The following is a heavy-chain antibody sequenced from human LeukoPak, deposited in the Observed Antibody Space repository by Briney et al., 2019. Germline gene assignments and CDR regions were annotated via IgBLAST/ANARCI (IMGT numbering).Heavy chain of an antibody. CDR2: ISAYNGNT. J-gene: IGHJ1*01. CDR1: GYTFTSYG. D-gene: IGHD6-19*01. CDR3: ARLSDSSGWSPASN. V-gene: IGHV1-18*01. Sequence: ASVKVSCKASGYTFTSYGISWVRQAPGQGLEWMGWISAYNGNTNYAQDLQGRVTMTTDTSTNTAYMELRSLRSGDTAVYYCARLSDSSGWSPASNWGQGTLVSVSS.